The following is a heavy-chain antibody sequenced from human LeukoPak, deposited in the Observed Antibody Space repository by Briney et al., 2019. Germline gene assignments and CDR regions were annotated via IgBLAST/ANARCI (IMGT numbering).Heavy chain of an antibody. CDR2: INSDGSST. Sequence: SGGSLRLSCAASGFTFSSYWMHWVRQVPGKGLVWVSRINSDGSSTSYADSVKGRFTISRDNAKNTLYVQMNSLGAEGTAVYYCSTGSGHAFDIWGRGTMVTVSS. J-gene: IGHJ3*02. D-gene: IGHD3-10*01. V-gene: IGHV3-74*01. CDR3: STGSGHAFDI. CDR1: GFTFSSYW.